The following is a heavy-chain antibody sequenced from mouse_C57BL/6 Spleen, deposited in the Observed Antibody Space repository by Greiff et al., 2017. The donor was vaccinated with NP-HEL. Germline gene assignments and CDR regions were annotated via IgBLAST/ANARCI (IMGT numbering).Heavy chain of an antibody. CDR2: INPYNGDT. CDR1: GYSFTGYF. Sequence: EVKLQESGPELVKPGDSVKISCKASGYSFTGYFMNWVMQSHGKSLEWIGRINPYNGDTFYNQKFKGKATLTVDKSSSTAHMELRSLTSEDSAVYYCARSHHFDVWGTGTTVTVSS. V-gene: IGHV1-20*01. J-gene: IGHJ1*03. CDR3: ARSHHFDV.